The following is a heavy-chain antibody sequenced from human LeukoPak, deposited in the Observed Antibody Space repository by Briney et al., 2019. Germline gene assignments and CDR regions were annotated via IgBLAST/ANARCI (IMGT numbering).Heavy chain of an antibody. V-gene: IGHV3-23*01. CDR2: ISGSGGST. CDR3: HRIAAAGTVIDY. J-gene: IGHJ4*02. D-gene: IGHD6-13*01. Sequence: GGSLRLSCAASGFTFSSSAMSWVRQAPGKGLEWVSAISGSGGSTYYADSVKGRFTISRDNSKNTLYLQMNSLRAEDTAVYYCHRIAAAGTVIDYWGQGTLVTVSS. CDR1: GFTFSSSA.